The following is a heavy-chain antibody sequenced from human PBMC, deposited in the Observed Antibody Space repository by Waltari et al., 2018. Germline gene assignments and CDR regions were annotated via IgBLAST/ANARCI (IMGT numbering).Heavy chain of an antibody. Sequence: QVQLVQSGAEVKKPGSSVKVSCKASGGTFSSYAISWVRQAPGQGLEWMVGIIPIVGTANYAQKFQGRVTITADESTSTAYMELSSLRSEDTAVYYCARVGEYSSSSRGYYGMDVWGQGTTVTVSS. CDR2: IIPIVGTA. V-gene: IGHV1-69*13. CDR3: ARVGEYSSSSRGYYGMDV. J-gene: IGHJ6*02. D-gene: IGHD6-6*01. CDR1: GGTFSSYA.